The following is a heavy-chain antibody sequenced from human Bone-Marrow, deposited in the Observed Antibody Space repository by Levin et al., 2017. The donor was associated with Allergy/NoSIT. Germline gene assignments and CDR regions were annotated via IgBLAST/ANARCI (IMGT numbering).Heavy chain of an antibody. CDR2: VSYDGSNK. CDR1: GFTFRSYG. Sequence: GGSLRLSCAASGFTFRSYGMTWVRQAPGKGLEWVAVVSYDGSNKYYADSVKGRFTISRDNSKNTLSLQMNSLRTEDTAVYYCAKETPLFSTSSNYFDSWGQGTLMTVSS. V-gene: IGHV3-30*18. D-gene: IGHD6-6*01. J-gene: IGHJ4*02. CDR3: AKETPLFSTSSNYFDS.